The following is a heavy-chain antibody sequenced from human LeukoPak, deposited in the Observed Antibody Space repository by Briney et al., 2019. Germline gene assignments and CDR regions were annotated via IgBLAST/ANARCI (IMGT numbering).Heavy chain of an antibody. D-gene: IGHD5-18*01. J-gene: IGHJ4*02. CDR3: AMSSYGYFDY. CDR2: ISSSSSYI. CDR1: GFTFSSYS. V-gene: IGHV3-21*01. Sequence: GGSLRLSCAASGFTFSSYSMNWVRQAPGKGLEWVSSISSSSSYIYYADSVKGRFTISRDNAKNSLYLQMNSLGAEDTAVYYCAMSSYGYFDYWGQGTLVTVSS.